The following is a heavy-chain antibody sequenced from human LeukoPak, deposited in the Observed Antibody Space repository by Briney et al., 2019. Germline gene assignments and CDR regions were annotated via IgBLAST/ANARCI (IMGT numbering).Heavy chain of an antibody. J-gene: IGHJ4*02. V-gene: IGHV3-53*01. D-gene: IGHD3-16*01. CDR1: GFTVSSKY. CDR3: ARGNDYIWGSYLAY. Sequence: GGSLRLSCAASGFTVSSKYMSWVRQAPGKGLEWVSVIYSGDTTYYADSVKGRFTISRDNSRNTLYLQMNSLRAEDTAVYYCARGNDYIWGSYLAYWGQGTLVTVSS. CDR2: IYSGDTT.